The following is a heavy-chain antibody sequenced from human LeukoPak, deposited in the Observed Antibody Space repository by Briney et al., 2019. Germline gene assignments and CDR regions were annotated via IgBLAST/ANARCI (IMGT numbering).Heavy chain of an antibody. Sequence: EASETLSLTCNVSGASVSSGSYYWSWIRQPPGKELEWIGYIYYNRESNFNASLESRVSMFVDMSKNQISLRLRSVTAADTAVYYCARDTYYYENNYNFDDVFDVWGQGTRVTVSS. CDR2: IYYNRES. D-gene: IGHD3-22*01. V-gene: IGHV4-61*01. CDR1: GASVSSGSYY. J-gene: IGHJ3*01. CDR3: ARDTYYYENNYNFDDVFDV.